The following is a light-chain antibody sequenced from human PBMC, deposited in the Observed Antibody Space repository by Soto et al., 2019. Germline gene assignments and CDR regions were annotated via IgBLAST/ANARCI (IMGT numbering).Light chain of an antibody. V-gene: IGKV1-39*01. Sequence: IQMTQSPSTLSASVGDRVTITCRASQTISNYLHWYQQKPGKAPKLLIYTASTLQSGVPSRFSGSGSGTDFTLTVSFLQSEDFATYYCQHYYNYPWTFGQGTKVDIK. CDR3: QHYYNYPWT. CDR1: QTISNY. CDR2: TAS. J-gene: IGKJ1*01.